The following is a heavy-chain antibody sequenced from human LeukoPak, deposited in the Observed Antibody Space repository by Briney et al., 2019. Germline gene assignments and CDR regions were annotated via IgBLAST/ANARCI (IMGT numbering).Heavy chain of an antibody. Sequence: GASVKVSCKASGYTFTSYDINWVRQATGQGLEWMGWMNPRSGNTGYAQKLQGRVTMTRNTAISTAYMELSSLRTEDTAVYYCVTSVCCHDPSGYYPFDYWGQGTLVTVSS. CDR1: GYTFTSYD. CDR3: VTSVCCHDPSGYYPFDY. CDR2: MNPRSGNT. D-gene: IGHD3-22*01. J-gene: IGHJ4*02. V-gene: IGHV1-8*01.